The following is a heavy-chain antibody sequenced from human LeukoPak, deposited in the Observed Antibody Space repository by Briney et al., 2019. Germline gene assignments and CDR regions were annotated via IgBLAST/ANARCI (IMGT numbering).Heavy chain of an antibody. Sequence: GGSLRLSCAASGLTVRSDYMSWVRQATGKGLEWVSLTYSGGSTYYADSVKGRFTISRDNSNNTLNLQMNSLRPEDTAMYYCARGGGAYCGGDCYRNFDFWGQGTLVTVSS. J-gene: IGHJ4*02. CDR1: GLTVRSDY. CDR2: TYSGGST. CDR3: ARGGGAYCGGDCYRNFDF. D-gene: IGHD2-21*02. V-gene: IGHV3-66*02.